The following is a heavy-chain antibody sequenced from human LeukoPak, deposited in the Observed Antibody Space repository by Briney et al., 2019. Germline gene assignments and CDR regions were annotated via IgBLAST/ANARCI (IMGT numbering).Heavy chain of an antibody. Sequence: SETLFLTCTVSGASVSSDYWGWIRQSPGKGLEWIGYIYHSGHTMSNPSLKSRVSLSLDTSNNQFSLKLSSVTAADTAVYYCARHPFQYPFDHWGQGTVVSVSS. D-gene: IGHD2/OR15-2a*01. CDR2: IYHSGHT. CDR1: GASVSSDY. V-gene: IGHV4-59*08. J-gene: IGHJ5*02. CDR3: ARHPFQYPFDH.